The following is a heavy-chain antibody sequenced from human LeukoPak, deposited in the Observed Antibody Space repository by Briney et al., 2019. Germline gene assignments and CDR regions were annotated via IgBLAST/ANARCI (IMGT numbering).Heavy chain of an antibody. D-gene: IGHD1-1*01. V-gene: IGHV4-34*01. CDR3: ARGDEVERRKDDAFDI. Sequence: PSETLSLTCAVYGGSFSGYYWSWIRQPPGKGLEWIGEINHSGSTNYNPSLKSRVTISVDTSKNQFSLKLSSVTAADAAVYYCARGDEVERRKDDAFDIWGQGTMVTVSS. CDR2: INHSGST. J-gene: IGHJ3*02. CDR1: GGSFSGYY.